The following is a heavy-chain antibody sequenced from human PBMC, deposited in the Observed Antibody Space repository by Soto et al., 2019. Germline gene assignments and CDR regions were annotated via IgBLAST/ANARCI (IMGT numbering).Heavy chain of an antibody. J-gene: IGHJ5*02. CDR2: MNPNSGNT. CDR1: GNTFTNYD. V-gene: IGHV1-8*01. D-gene: IGHD6-13*01. Sequence: GASGKASSKASGNTFTNYDIKWVRQATGQGLEWMGWMNPNSGNTGYAQKFQGRVTMTSNTSISTAYMELSSLRSEDTAVYYCAREVSSWYRPCGQGTLVTGSS. CDR3: AREVSSWYRP.